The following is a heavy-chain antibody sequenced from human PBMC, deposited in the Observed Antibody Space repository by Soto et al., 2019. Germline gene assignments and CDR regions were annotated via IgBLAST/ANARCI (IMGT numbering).Heavy chain of an antibody. J-gene: IGHJ6*04. CDR3: ARRVAYDFWINGLDV. CDR1: GYSFSSYW. CDR2: IYPGDSDT. Sequence: GESLKISCKGSGYSFSSYWIGWVRQMPGKGLEWMGIIYPGDSDTRYSPSFQGQVTISADKSISTAYLQWSSLKASDTAMYYCARRVAYDFWINGLDVWGTGTTVTVSS. D-gene: IGHD3-3*01. V-gene: IGHV5-51*01.